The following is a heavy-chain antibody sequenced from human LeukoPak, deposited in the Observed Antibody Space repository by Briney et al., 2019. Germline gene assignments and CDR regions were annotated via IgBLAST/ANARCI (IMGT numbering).Heavy chain of an antibody. CDR2: ISHSGTT. V-gene: IGHV4-4*02. J-gene: IGHJ4*02. CDR3: VRDHGVTLAGFLEY. D-gene: IGHD6-19*01. CDR1: GVSISSRNW. Sequence: NPSGTLSLTCTVSGVSISSRNWWSWVRQSPGKGLEWIGEISHSGTTNYDPSLKSRVTISLDKTKNQFSLKLTSVTAADTAVYYCVRDHGVTLAGFLEYWGQGTLVTVSS.